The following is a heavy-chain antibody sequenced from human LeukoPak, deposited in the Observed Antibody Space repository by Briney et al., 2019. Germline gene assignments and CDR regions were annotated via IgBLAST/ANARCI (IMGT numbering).Heavy chain of an antibody. CDR1: GLTHSRYW. V-gene: IGHV3-74*01. CDR2: INSDGSST. D-gene: IGHD6-19*01. Sequence: PGGSVRLSCAASGLTHSRYWTHWAPHARGKGRVWVSRINSDGSSTSYADSVKGRFTISRDNAKNTLYLQMNSLRAEDTAVYYCARVVAVALGYWGQGTLVTVSS. CDR3: ARVVAVALGY. J-gene: IGHJ4*02.